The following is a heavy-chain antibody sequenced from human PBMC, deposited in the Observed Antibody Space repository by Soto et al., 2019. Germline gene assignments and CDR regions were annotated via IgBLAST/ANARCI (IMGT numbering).Heavy chain of an antibody. D-gene: IGHD3-3*01. V-gene: IGHV3-7*01. J-gene: IGHJ6*03. Sequence: GGSLRLSCAASGFTFSSYWMSWVRQAPGKGLEWVANIKQDGSEKYYVDSVKGRFTISRDNAKNSLYLQMNSLRAEDTAVYYCARTPDENFYYYYYMDVWGKGTTVTVSS. CDR1: GFTFSSYW. CDR2: IKQDGSEK. CDR3: ARTPDENFYYYYYMDV.